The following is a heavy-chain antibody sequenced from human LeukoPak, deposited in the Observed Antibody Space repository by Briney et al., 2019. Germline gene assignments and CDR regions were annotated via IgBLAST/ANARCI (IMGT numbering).Heavy chain of an antibody. J-gene: IGHJ4*02. D-gene: IGHD1-26*01. Sequence: PGGSLRLSCAASGFTFSSYGMHWVRQAPGKGLEWVAVIWYDGSNKYYADSVKGRFTISRDNAKNSLYLQMNSLRAEDTALYYCAKDISSGSYYYYFDYWGQGTLVTVSS. V-gene: IGHV3-33*03. CDR3: AKDISSGSYYYYFDY. CDR1: GFTFSSYG. CDR2: IWYDGSNK.